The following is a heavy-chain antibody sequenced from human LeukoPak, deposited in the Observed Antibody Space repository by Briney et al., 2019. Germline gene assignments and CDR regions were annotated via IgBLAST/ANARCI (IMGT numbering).Heavy chain of an antibody. J-gene: IGHJ4*02. CDR3: ARPDRYCNPSACYDF. Sequence: GASVKVSCKASGYTFCSYDINWVRQATGQGLEWMGWMNPNSGNTGYARKFQGRVTMTRDTSISTAYMELSGLRSEDTAVYYCARPDRYCNPSACYDFWGQGTQVTVSS. CDR1: GYTFCSYD. CDR2: MNPNSGNT. D-gene: IGHD2/OR15-2a*01. V-gene: IGHV1-8*01.